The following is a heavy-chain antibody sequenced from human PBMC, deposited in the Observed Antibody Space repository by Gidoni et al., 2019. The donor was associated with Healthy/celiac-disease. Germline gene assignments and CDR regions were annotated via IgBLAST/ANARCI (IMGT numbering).Heavy chain of an antibody. J-gene: IGHJ6*03. CDR1: GGSISSSNW. CDR3: ARVGEYCSSTSCYMGDRYYYYMDV. Sequence: QVQLQESGPGLVKPSGTLSLTCAVSGGSISSSNWWSWVRQPPGKGLEWIGEIYHSGSTNYNPSLKSRVTISVDKSKNQFSLKLSSVTAADTAVYYCARVGEYCSSTSCYMGDRYYYYMDVWGKGTTVTVSS. D-gene: IGHD2-2*02. CDR2: IYHSGST. V-gene: IGHV4-4*02.